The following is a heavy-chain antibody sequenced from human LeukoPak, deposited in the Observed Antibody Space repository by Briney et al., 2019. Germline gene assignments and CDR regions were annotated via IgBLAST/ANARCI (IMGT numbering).Heavy chain of an antibody. CDR2: LSPSGGIT. CDR1: GFTFSTYA. D-gene: IGHD3-10*02. J-gene: IGHJ4*02. CDR3: AKGVNYFVLEY. V-gene: IGHV3-23*01. Sequence: PGGSLRLSCAASGFTFSTYAMSWVRRAPGKGLEWVSALSPSGGITYYEDSVKGRFTISRDNSKNTLYLQMNSLRAEDTAVYYCAKGVNYFVLEYWGQGTLVTISS.